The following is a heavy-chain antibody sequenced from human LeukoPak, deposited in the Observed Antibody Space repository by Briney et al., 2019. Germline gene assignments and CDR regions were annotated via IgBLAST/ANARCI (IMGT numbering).Heavy chain of an antibody. CDR3: ARDRAYGDYVAAFDI. Sequence: PSETLSLTCTVSGGSISSGGNFWSWLRQHPGKGLEWIGCIYDSGSIYYNPSLKSRITISVDTSENQFSLKLSSVTSADTAVYYCARDRAYGDYVAAFDIWGQGTVVTVSS. CDR2: IYDSGSI. CDR1: GGSISSGGNF. D-gene: IGHD4-17*01. J-gene: IGHJ3*02. V-gene: IGHV4-31*03.